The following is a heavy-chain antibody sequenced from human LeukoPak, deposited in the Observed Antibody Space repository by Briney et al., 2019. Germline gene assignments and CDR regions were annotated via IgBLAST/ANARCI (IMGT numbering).Heavy chain of an antibody. CDR2: ISGSGGST. J-gene: IGHJ4*02. D-gene: IGHD6-25*01. CDR1: GFPFSSYA. CDR3: EKRLLVSY. V-gene: IGHV3-23*01. Sequence: GGSLRLSCAASGFPFSSYAMSWVRQAPGKGLEWVSAISGSGGSTYYADSVRGRFTISRDNSKHTLYLQMNSVRAEDTAVYYCEKRLLVSYWGQGTLVTVSS.